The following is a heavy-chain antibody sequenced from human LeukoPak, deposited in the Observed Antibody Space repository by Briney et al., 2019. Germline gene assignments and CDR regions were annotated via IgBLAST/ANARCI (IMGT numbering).Heavy chain of an antibody. J-gene: IGHJ6*04. CDR1: GFTFSSYG. D-gene: IGHD3-10*01. CDR2: ISYDGSNK. Sequence: GGSLRLSCAASGFTFSSYGMHWVRQAPGKGLEWVAVISYDGSNKYYADSVTGRFTISRDNSKNTLYLQMNSLRAEDTAVYYCATGSSSPYYYYGMDVWGKGTTVTVSS. V-gene: IGHV3-30*03. CDR3: ATGSSSPYYYYGMDV.